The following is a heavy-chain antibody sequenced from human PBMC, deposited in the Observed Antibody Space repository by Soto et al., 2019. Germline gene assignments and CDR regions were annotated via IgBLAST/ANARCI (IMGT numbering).Heavy chain of an antibody. CDR1: GGSISSGDYY. J-gene: IGHJ4*02. Sequence: QVQLQESGPGLVKPSQTLSLTCTVSGGSISSGDYYWSWIRQPPGKSLEWIGYIYYSGSTYYNPSLKSRVTVSADTSKNQFSQKLSSVTAADAAVYYCARDPGSLGYFDYWGQGTLVTVSS. V-gene: IGHV4-30-4*01. CDR3: ARDPGSLGYFDY. D-gene: IGHD1-26*01. CDR2: IYYSGST.